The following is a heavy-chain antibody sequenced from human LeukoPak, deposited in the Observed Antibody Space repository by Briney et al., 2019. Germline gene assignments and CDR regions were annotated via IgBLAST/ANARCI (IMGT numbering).Heavy chain of an antibody. CDR1: GDSVSSISAA. Sequence: SQTLSLTCAISGDSVSSISAAWNWIRQSPSRGLEWLGRTFYRSTGYHDYAVSVKSRITIKPDTSKNQFSLHLNSVTPEDTAVYYCAREVSSSWDYWGQGTLVTVSS. J-gene: IGHJ4*02. V-gene: IGHV6-1*01. CDR3: AREVSSSWDY. D-gene: IGHD6-13*01. CDR2: TFYRSTGYH.